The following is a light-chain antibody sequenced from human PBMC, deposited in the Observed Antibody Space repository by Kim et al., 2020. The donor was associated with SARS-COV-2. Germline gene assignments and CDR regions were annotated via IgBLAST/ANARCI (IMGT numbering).Light chain of an antibody. CDR1: SSDVGGYNY. Sequence: QSVLTQPASVSWSPGQSITISCTGTSSDVGGYNYVSWYQQHPGKAPKLMIYDVSNRPSGVSNRFSGSKSGNTASLTISGLQAEDEADYYCSSYTSSRTLVFGTGTKVTV. CDR2: DVS. J-gene: IGLJ1*01. CDR3: SSYTSSRTLV. V-gene: IGLV2-14*03.